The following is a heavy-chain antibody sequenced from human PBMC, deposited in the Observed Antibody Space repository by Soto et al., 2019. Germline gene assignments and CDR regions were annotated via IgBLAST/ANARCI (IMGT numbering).Heavy chain of an antibody. V-gene: IGHV1-69*06. D-gene: IGHD1-26*01. CDR1: GGTFSTYA. CDR2: IIPIFGTT. CDR3: ARGVTYTGTYYNAYYLDY. J-gene: IGHJ4*02. Sequence: SVKVSCKASGGTFSTYAINWVRQAPGQGLEWMGGIIPIFGTTTYAQKLQGRVTINADKSTSTAYMELSSLRSEDTAVYYCARGVTYTGTYYNAYYLDYWGQGTLVTVSS.